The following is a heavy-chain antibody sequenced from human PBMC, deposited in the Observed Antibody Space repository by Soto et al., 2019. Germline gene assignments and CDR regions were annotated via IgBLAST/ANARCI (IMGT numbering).Heavy chain of an antibody. CDR1: GFTFSNYD. V-gene: IGHV3-23*01. CDR3: AKIQYSSGWAFDY. J-gene: IGHJ4*02. D-gene: IGHD6-19*01. Sequence: GGSLRLSCSASGFTFSNYDMVWLRQAPGKGLEWVSVISGSGGTTYYADSVKGRFTISRDNSKNRLYLQVNSLRDDDTAVYYCAKIQYSSGWAFDYWGQGTLVTVSS. CDR2: ISGSGGTT.